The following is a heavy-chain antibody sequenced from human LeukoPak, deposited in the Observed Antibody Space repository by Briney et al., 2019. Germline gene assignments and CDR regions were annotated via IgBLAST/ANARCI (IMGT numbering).Heavy chain of an antibody. J-gene: IGHJ5*02. CDR3: AREGLGVDTAGNWFDP. D-gene: IGHD5-18*01. CDR2: IYYSGST. CDR1: GGSISSSSYY. V-gene: IGHV4-39*07. Sequence: PSETLSLTCTVSGGSISSSSYYWGWIRQPPGKGLEWIGSIYYSGSTYYNPSLKSRVTISVDTSKNQFSLKLSSVTAADTAVYYCAREGLGVDTAGNWFDPWGQGTLVTVSS.